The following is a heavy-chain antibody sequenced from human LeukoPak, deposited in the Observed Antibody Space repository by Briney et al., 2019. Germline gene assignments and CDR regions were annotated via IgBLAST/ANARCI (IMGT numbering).Heavy chain of an antibody. CDR1: GGPISSYY. V-gene: IGHV4-59*08. CDR2: IHYSGST. D-gene: IGHD1-1*01. J-gene: IGHJ4*02. Sequence: PSGTLSLTCTVSGGPISSYYWSWIRQPPGKGLEWIGYIHYSGSTNYNPSLKSRASTSVDTSKNQFSLKLSSVTAADTAVYYCARQRWGTYGAYADFDDWGQGTLVTVSS. CDR3: ARQRWGTYGAYADFDD.